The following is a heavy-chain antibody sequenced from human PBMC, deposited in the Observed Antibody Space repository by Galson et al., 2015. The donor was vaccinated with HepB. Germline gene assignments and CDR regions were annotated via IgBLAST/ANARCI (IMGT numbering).Heavy chain of an antibody. CDR2: FDPEDGET. J-gene: IGHJ1*01. D-gene: IGHD2-2*01. CDR1: GYTLTELS. CDR3: AKVPQGTRAEYFQH. V-gene: IGHV1-24*01. Sequence: SVKVSCKVSGYTLTELSMHWVRQAPGKGLEWMGGFDPEDGETIYAQKFQGRVTMTEDTSTDTAYMELSSLRSEDTAVYYCAKVPQGTRAEYFQHWGQGTLVTVSS.